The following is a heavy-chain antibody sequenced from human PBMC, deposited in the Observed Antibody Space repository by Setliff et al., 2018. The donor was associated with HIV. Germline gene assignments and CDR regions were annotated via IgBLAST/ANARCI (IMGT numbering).Heavy chain of an antibody. D-gene: IGHD2-2*01. V-gene: IGHV4-39*07. Sequence: SETLSLTCTVTGGSISSGGFYWTWIRQHPGKGLEWIGDINHSGSTNYNPSLKSRVTISIDTSKNQFSLKLNSVTAADTAVYYCARGSMPDYWGQGTLVTVSS. CDR1: GGSISSGGFY. J-gene: IGHJ4*02. CDR2: INHSGST. CDR3: ARGSMPDY.